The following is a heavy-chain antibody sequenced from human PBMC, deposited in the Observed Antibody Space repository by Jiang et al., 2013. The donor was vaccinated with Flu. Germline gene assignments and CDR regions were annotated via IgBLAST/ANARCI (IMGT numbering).Heavy chain of an antibody. V-gene: IGHV5-51*03. CDR3: AREEGDRQWLPYQGAFDI. J-gene: IGHJ3*02. Sequence: GAEVKKPGESLKISCKGSGYSFTSYWIGWVRQMPGKGLEWMGIIYPGDSDTRYSPSFQGQVTISADKSISTAYLQWSSLKASDTAMYYCAREEGDRQWLPYQGAFDIWGQGTMVTVSS. CDR2: IYPGDSDT. D-gene: IGHD3-22*01. CDR1: GYSFTSYW.